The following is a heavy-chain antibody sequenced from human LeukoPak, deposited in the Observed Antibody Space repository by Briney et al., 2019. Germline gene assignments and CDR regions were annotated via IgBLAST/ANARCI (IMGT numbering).Heavy chain of an antibody. V-gene: IGHV4-59*01. CDR3: ARVQYYYGSSGYLLPGYFDY. J-gene: IGHJ4*02. CDR2: IYYSGST. Sequence: SETLSLTCTVSGGSISSYYWSWIRQPPGKGLEWIGYIYYSGSTNYNPSLKSRVTISVDTSKNQFSLKLSSVTAADTAVYYCARVQYYYGSSGYLLPGYFDYWGQGTLVTVSS. CDR1: GGSISSYY. D-gene: IGHD3-22*01.